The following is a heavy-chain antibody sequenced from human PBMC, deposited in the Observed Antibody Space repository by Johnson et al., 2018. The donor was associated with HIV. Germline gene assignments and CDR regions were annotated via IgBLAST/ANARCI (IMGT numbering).Heavy chain of an antibody. CDR3: ASVLAAAAMGAFDI. D-gene: IGHD6-13*01. CDR2: ISSSGSTI. Sequence: EVQLVESGGGVVQPGGSLRVSCAASGFTFNNYAMSWVRQAPGKGLEWVSYISSSGSTIYYADSVKGRFTISRDNAKNSLYLQMNSLRAEDTAVYYCASVLAAAAMGAFDIWGQGTMVTVSS. J-gene: IGHJ3*02. V-gene: IGHV3-48*04. CDR1: GFTFNNYA.